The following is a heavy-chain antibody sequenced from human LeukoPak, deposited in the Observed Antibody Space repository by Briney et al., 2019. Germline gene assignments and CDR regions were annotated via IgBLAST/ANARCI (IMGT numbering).Heavy chain of an antibody. D-gene: IGHD6-13*01. J-gene: IGHJ3*02. CDR2: TYYRSRWFY. Sequence: SQTLPLTCVISGDRVPSNIAAWTWTRQSPSRALVWLGRTYYRSRWFYEYAVSVKGRITINLDTSKKQLSLEMNSVIPKDTALYYCAIDLVVAGGGNAFDIWGQGTMVTVSS. CDR1: GDRVPSNIAA. CDR3: AIDLVVAGGGNAFDI. V-gene: IGHV6-1*01.